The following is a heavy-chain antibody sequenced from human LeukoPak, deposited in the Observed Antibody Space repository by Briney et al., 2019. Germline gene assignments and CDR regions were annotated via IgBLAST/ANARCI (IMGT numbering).Heavy chain of an antibody. CDR1: GGSISNYY. CDR2: LYYSGST. Sequence: KPSETLSLTCTVSGGSISNYYWSWIRQPPGKGLEWIGYLYYSGSTNYNPSLKSRVTISVDTSKNQLSLKLKSVTAADTAVYYCARGYSLESRYFDERDRAGSDFWGQGTLVTVSS. D-gene: IGHD3-9*01. V-gene: IGHV4-59*01. CDR3: ARGYSLESRYFDERDRAGSDF. J-gene: IGHJ4*02.